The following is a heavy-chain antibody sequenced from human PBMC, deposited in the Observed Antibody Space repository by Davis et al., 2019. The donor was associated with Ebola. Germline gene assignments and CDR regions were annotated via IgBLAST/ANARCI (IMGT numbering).Heavy chain of an antibody. CDR1: GGSISNYY. D-gene: IGHD3-22*01. CDR2: IYYSGRT. Sequence: MPSETLSLTCTVSGGSISNYYWGWIRQPPGKGLEWIGSIYYSGRTYYNPSLKSRVTMSVDTSKNQFSLRLTSVTAADTAVFYCARQSVYHYDTWGQGTLVTVSS. J-gene: IGHJ4*02. V-gene: IGHV4-39*01. CDR3: ARQSVYHYDT.